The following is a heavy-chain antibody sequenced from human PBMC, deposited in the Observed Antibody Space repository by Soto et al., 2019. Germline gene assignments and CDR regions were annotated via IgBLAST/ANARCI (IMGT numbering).Heavy chain of an antibody. CDR1: GFTFSSYS. D-gene: IGHD3-9*01. Sequence: EVQLVESGGGLVKPGGSLRLSCAASGFTFSSYSMNWVRQAPGKGLEWVSSISSSSSYIYYADSVKGRFTISRDNAKNSLYLQMNSLRAEDTAVYYCARDQPYYDILTGSENDYWGQGTLVTVSS. CDR2: ISSSSSYI. CDR3: ARDQPYYDILTGSENDY. V-gene: IGHV3-21*01. J-gene: IGHJ4*01.